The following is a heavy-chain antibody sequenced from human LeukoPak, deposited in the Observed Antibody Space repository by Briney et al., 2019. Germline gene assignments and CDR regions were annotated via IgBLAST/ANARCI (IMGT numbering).Heavy chain of an antibody. D-gene: IGHD2-21*01. Sequence: SETLSLTCTVSGVSISSYYWSWIRQPPGKGLEWIGYIYYSGSTNYNPSLKSRVTISVDTSKNQFSLKLSSVTAADTAVYYCARGADILVRDWFDPWGQGTLVTVSS. CDR1: GVSISSYY. CDR2: IYYSGST. CDR3: ARGADILVRDWFDP. J-gene: IGHJ5*02. V-gene: IGHV4-59*01.